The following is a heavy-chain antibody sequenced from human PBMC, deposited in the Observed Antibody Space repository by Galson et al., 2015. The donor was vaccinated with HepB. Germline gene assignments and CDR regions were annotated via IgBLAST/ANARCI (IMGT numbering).Heavy chain of an antibody. CDR2: ISWDGGST. J-gene: IGHJ6*02. CDR1: GFTFDDYA. CDR3: AKDLYPHLPYYGMDV. Sequence: SLRLSCAASGFTFDDYAMHWVRQAPGKGLEWVSLISWDGGSTYYADSVKGRFTISRDNSKNSLYLQMNSLRAEDTALYYCAKDLYPHLPYYGMDVWGQGTTVTVSS. V-gene: IGHV3-43D*03.